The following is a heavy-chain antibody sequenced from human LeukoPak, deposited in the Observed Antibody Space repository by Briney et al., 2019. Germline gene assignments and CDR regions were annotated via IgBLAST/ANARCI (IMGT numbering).Heavy chain of an antibody. CDR3: ARRRYGDYFDY. J-gene: IGHJ4*02. Sequence: SETLSLTCTVSDDSVSSSRYYWTWIRQPPGKGLEWIGYIYHGSATYNPSLKSRVTISIDTSKSQFSLKLTSVAAADTAVYYCARRRYGDYFDYWGQGTLVTVSS. CDR1: DDSVSSSRYY. D-gene: IGHD4-17*01. CDR2: IYHGSA. V-gene: IGHV4-61*01.